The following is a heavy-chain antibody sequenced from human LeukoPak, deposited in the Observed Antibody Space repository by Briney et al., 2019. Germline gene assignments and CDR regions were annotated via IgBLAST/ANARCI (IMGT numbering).Heavy chain of an antibody. V-gene: IGHV3-7*01. Sequence: GGSLRLSCAASGFTFSIYWMSWVRQAPGKGLEGVANIKQDGSEKYYVDSVRGRFTISRDNAKNSLYLQMNSLRAEDTAVYYCARENYGTLGGMDVWGQGTTVTVSS. J-gene: IGHJ6*02. CDR2: IKQDGSEK. D-gene: IGHD1-7*01. CDR1: GFTFSIYW. CDR3: ARENYGTLGGMDV.